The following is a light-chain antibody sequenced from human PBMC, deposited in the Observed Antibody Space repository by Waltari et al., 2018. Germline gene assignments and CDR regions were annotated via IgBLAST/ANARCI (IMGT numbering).Light chain of an antibody. V-gene: IGKV3-11*01. CDR3: QQRYNWPPWT. CDR1: QSVSSY. J-gene: IGKJ1*01. CDR2: DAS. Sequence: EIVLTQSPDTLSLSPGDRATLSCRASQSVSSYLAWYQQKPGQAPRLLIYDASNRATGSPARFSGSGSGTDFTLSISSLEPEDFAVYYCQQRYNWPPWTFGQGTKVEIK.